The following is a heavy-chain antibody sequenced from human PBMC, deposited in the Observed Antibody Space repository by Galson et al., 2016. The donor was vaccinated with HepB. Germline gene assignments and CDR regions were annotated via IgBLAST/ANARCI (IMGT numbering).Heavy chain of an antibody. D-gene: IGHD4-11*01. V-gene: IGHV1-69*13. CDR1: GGNFSSHG. CDR3: AAAPCPTTAAPHDAFDI. J-gene: IGHJ3*02. Sequence: SVKVSCKAFGGNFSSHGVSWVRQAPGQGLEWVGGSIPIFGITNYAQRFLGRVTITADESTNTAYMELSRLKSEDTAMYYCAAAPCPTTAAPHDAFDIWGLGTVVIVSS. CDR2: SIPIFGIT.